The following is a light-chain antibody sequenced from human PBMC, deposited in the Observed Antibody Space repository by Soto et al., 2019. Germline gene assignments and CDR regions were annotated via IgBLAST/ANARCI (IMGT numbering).Light chain of an antibody. CDR3: QQYNNWPYT. CDR2: NTF. J-gene: IGKJ2*01. CDR1: QSVSSN. V-gene: IGKV3-15*01. Sequence: EIVMTQSPATLSVSPGERATLSCRTSQSVSSNLVWYQQKPGQAPKILIYNTFTRATGIPVRFSGSGSGTEFTLPISSVQSEDLAVYYCQQYNNWPYTFGHGTKLEI.